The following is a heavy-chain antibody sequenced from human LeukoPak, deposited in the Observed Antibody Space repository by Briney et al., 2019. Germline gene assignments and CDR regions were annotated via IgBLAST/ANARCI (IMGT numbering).Heavy chain of an antibody. D-gene: IGHD5-18*01. Sequence: PSQTLPLTCTVSGGSINSGGYYWSWIRQHPGKGLEWIGYISNSGSTYYHPSLRSRLSISVDTSKNQFSLKLSSVTAADTAVYYCARALGQIQLWPTAGKFDPWGQGTLVTVSS. J-gene: IGHJ5*02. CDR1: GGSINSGGYY. CDR2: ISNSGST. V-gene: IGHV4-30-4*08. CDR3: ARALGQIQLWPTAGKFDP.